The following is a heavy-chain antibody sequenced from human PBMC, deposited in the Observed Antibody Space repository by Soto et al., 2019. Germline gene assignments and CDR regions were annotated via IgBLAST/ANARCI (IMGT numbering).Heavy chain of an antibody. CDR2: IIGSGGST. D-gene: IGHD2-8*01. J-gene: IGHJ4*02. CDR3: AKARKYCTNGVCYKHFDY. CDR1: GFTFSSYA. V-gene: IGHV3-23*01. Sequence: PGGSLRLSCASYGFTFSSYAMILVLQAPVKGLEWFSAIIGSGGSTYYADSVKGRFTISRDNSKNTLYLQMNSLRAEDTAVYYCAKARKYCTNGVCYKHFDYWGQGTLVTVSS.